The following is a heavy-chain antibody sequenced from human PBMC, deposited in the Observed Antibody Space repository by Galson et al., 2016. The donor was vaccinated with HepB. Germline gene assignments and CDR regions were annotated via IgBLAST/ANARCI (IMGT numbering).Heavy chain of an antibody. CDR3: AKGMYASGWFGGRFDY. D-gene: IGHD6-19*01. Sequence: SLRLSCAASEFSLRNFAMSWVRQAPGKGLEWVSAISGSGGSLYYADSVKGRFTVSRDTSHNTLYLQMNSLRAEDTAVYYCAKGMYASGWFGGRFDYWGQGILVIVSS. V-gene: IGHV3-23*01. CDR1: EFSLRNFA. CDR2: ISGSGGSL. J-gene: IGHJ4*02.